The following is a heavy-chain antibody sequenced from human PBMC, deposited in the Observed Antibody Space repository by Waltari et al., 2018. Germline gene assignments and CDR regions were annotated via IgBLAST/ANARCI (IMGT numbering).Heavy chain of an antibody. D-gene: IGHD6-6*01. Sequence: EMQLLESGGGLVQPGGSLRLSCAASGFPFSTYTMHWVRQAPGKGREWVAVMTASGLMDYGDSAKGRFIISRDNSKNTLYLEMYRLRVEDTARYYCAKDEGARLAPTFGMDAWGQGTTVIVSS. CDR2: MTASGLM. J-gene: IGHJ6*02. CDR1: GFPFSTYT. V-gene: IGHV3-23*01. CDR3: AKDEGARLAPTFGMDA.